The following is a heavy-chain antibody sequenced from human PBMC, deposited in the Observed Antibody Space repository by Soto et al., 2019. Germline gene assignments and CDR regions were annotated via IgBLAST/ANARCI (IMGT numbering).Heavy chain of an antibody. CDR1: GGTFSSYT. J-gene: IGHJ6*02. CDR3: ARAKKESTSNYYYYYGMDA. Sequence: ASVKVSCKASGGTFSSYTISWVRQAPGQGLEWMGRIIPILGIANYAQKFQGRVTITADKSTSTAYMELSSLRSEDTAVYYCARAKKESTSNYYYYYGMDAWGQGTTVTVSS. V-gene: IGHV1-69*02. CDR2: IIPILGIA.